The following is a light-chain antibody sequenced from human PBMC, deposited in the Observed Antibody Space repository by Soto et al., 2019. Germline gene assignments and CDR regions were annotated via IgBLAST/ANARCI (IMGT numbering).Light chain of an antibody. Sequence: QSVLTQPASVSGSPGQSITISCTGTSSDIGDYKYVSWYQQHPGNPPKLIIYDVSDRPSGVSNRFSGSKSGNTASLTISGLQAEDEDNYYCSSYTITSAYWVFGGGTKLTVL. V-gene: IGLV2-14*03. CDR1: SSDIGDYKY. CDR3: SSYTITSAYWV. CDR2: DVS. J-gene: IGLJ3*02.